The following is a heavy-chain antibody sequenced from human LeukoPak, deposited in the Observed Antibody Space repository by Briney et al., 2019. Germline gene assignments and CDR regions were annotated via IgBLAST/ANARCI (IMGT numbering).Heavy chain of an antibody. CDR1: GFTFGSYT. Sequence: GGSLRLSCAASGFTFGSYTMNWVRQAPGKGLEWVSTSGTVGDTYYADSVRGRFTISRDNSKGTLDLQMTGLRAEDTAVYYCAMKTPGTHPFDCWGQGTLVTVSP. CDR3: AMKTPGTHPFDC. D-gene: IGHD1-1*01. CDR2: SGTVGDT. J-gene: IGHJ4*02. V-gene: IGHV3-23*01.